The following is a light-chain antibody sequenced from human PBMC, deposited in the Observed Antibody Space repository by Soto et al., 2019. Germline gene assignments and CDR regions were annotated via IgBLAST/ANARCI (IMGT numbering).Light chain of an antibody. J-gene: IGKJ1*01. CDR3: QQYINWSGT. CDR1: QSVSSN. V-gene: IGKV3-15*01. Sequence: EIVMTQSPATLSVSPGERATLSCRASQSVSSNLAWYQQKPGQAPRLLIYGASTRATGIPARFSGSGSGTEFTLTISSLQSEDFAVYYCQQYINWSGTFGQGTKVEI. CDR2: GAS.